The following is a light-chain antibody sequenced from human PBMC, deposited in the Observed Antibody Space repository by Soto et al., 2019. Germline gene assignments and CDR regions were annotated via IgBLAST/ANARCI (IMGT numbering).Light chain of an antibody. J-gene: IGKJ1*01. Sequence: EIVLTQSPVTLSVSPGERVTLSCRASQSVSINLVWYQQKPGQAPRLLIYGASTRATGVPGRFSGTGSGTEFTLTISSLQSEDSAVYYCQQYNHWWTFGQGTKVDIK. CDR3: QQYNHWWT. V-gene: IGKV3-15*01. CDR1: QSVSIN. CDR2: GAS.